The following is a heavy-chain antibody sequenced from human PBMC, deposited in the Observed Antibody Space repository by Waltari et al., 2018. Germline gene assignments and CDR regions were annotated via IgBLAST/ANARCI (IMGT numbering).Heavy chain of an antibody. CDR2: LDPKTGDR. CDR1: GYTFPAYF. V-gene: IGHV1-2*02. CDR3: VRDVNDDPRGDY. J-gene: IGHJ4*02. D-gene: IGHD1-1*01. Sequence: QVQLVQSGTEVTQPGASVEVSCQAFGYTFPAYFLHWVRQAPGQGLEWMGWLDPKTGDRNSAPRFQGRVTMTRDTSINTAYLKVTSLKSDDTAVYYCVRDVNDDPRGDYWGQGTLVTVSS.